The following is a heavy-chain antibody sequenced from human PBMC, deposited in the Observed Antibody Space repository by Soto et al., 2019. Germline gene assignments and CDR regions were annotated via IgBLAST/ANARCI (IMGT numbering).Heavy chain of an antibody. CDR1: GGSISSYY. V-gene: IGHV4-59*08. D-gene: IGHD3-10*01. J-gene: IGHJ4*02. CDR2: IYYSGST. CDR3: ARNYGPGYTFDY. Sequence: PSETLSLTCTVSGGSISSYYWSWIRQPPGKGLERIGYIYYSGSTNYNPSLKSRVTISVDTSKNQFSLKLSSVTAADTAVYYCARNYGPGYTFDYWGQGTLVTVSS.